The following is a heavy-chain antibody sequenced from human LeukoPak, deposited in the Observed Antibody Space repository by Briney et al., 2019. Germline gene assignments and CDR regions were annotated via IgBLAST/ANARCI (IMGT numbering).Heavy chain of an antibody. J-gene: IGHJ4*02. CDR1: GFTFSSYA. CDR3: AKGTGYGSSWYNDY. Sequence: GGSLRLSCAASGFTFSSYAMSWVRQAPGKGLEWVSTISGSGGTTYYADSVKGRFAISRDNSKNTLYLQMNSPRAEDTAVYYCAKGTGYGSSWYNDYWGQGTLVTVSS. CDR2: ISGSGGTT. D-gene: IGHD6-13*01. V-gene: IGHV3-23*01.